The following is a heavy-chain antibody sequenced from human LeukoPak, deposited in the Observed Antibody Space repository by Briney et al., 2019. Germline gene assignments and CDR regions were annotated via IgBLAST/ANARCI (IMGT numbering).Heavy chain of an antibody. D-gene: IGHD3-22*01. Sequence: PGGPLRLSCSASGFPFRFYAMGWVRQAPGKGLEYVSAISSYGGSTYYADSVKGRFTISRDNSKNTLYLQMSSLRADDTAVYYCVKGFPHYYDSSGFGAFDVWGQGTIVTVSS. J-gene: IGHJ3*01. CDR1: GFPFRFYA. V-gene: IGHV3-64D*09. CDR3: VKGFPHYYDSSGFGAFDV. CDR2: ISSYGGST.